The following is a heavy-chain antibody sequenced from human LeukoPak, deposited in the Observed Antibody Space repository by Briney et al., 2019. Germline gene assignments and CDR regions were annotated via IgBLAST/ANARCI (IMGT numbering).Heavy chain of an antibody. CDR3: AKRGVVIRVILVGFHKEAYYSDA. D-gene: IGHD3-22*01. V-gene: IGHV3-23*01. Sequence: GGPLTLSCPVSGSTLSNYGVTWVRQPPGKGLEWVAGLSGSGGSTNYADSVKGRFTISRDDAKNTLYLQMNRLRAEDTALYFCAKRGVVIRVILVGFHKEAYYSDASGQGVLVTVSS. J-gene: IGHJ4*02. CDR2: LSGSGGST. CDR1: GSTLSNYG.